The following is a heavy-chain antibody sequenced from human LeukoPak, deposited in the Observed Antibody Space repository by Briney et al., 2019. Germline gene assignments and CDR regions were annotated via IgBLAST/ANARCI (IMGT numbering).Heavy chain of an antibody. CDR3: ARAFTVMGAFDI. D-gene: IGHD4-17*01. J-gene: IGHJ3*02. CDR2: IDPSGGRT. V-gene: IGHV1-46*01. Sequence: GASVKVSCKASGYTFTSYYMHWVRQAPGQGLEWMGRIDPSGGRTSYAQMFQDRVTMTRDTSTTTIYMELSSLRSEDTAVYYCARAFTVMGAFDIWGQGTMVTVSS. CDR1: GYTFTSYY.